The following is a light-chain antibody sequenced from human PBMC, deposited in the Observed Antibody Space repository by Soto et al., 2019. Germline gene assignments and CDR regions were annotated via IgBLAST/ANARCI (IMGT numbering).Light chain of an antibody. CDR3: QQYGSSPLFT. CDR2: DAS. CDR1: QSVSSRY. J-gene: IGKJ3*01. V-gene: IGKV3-20*01. Sequence: EIVLTQSPGTLSLSPGERATLSCRASQSVSSRYLAWYQQKPGQAPRLLIYDASTRATGMPGRFSVSGSGTDFTLTISRLEPEDFAMYYCQQYGSSPLFTFGPGTKVNIK.